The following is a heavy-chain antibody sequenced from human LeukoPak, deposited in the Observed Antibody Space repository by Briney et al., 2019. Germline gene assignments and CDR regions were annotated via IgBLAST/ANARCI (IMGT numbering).Heavy chain of an antibody. V-gene: IGHV5-51*01. Sequence: KSGESLKISCKGSGYSFTSYWIGWVRQMPGKGLEWMGIIYPGDSDTRYSPSFQGQVTISADKSISTAYLQWSSLKASDTAMYYCARTAEQITWIQPFGYWGQGTLVTVSS. CDR3: ARTAEQITWIQPFGY. CDR1: GYSFTSYW. J-gene: IGHJ4*02. D-gene: IGHD5-18*01. CDR2: IYPGDSDT.